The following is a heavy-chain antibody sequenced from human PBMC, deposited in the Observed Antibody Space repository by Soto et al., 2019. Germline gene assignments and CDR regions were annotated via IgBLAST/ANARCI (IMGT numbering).Heavy chain of an antibody. CDR1: GYTFTSYA. Sequence: QVQLVQSGAEVKKPGASVKVSCKASGYTFTSYAMHWVRQAPGQRLEWMGWINAGNGNTKYSQKFQGRVTITRDTSTSTAYMELSSLRCEDTAVYYCARDCARKLHITMVRGVLDYWGQGTLVTVSS. CDR2: INAGNGNT. D-gene: IGHD3-10*01. J-gene: IGHJ4*02. V-gene: IGHV1-3*01. CDR3: ARDCARKLHITMVRGVLDY.